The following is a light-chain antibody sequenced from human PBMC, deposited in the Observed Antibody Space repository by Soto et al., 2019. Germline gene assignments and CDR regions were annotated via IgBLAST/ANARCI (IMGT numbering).Light chain of an antibody. CDR2: AAS. CDR3: QQSYSTPIT. Sequence: DIRMPQSPSTLSASVADRVTITCRASQGISSYLNWYQQKPGKAPKLLIYAASSLQSGVPSRFSGSGSGTDFTLTISSLQPEDFATYYCQQSYSTPITFGQGTRLEIK. V-gene: IGKV1-39*01. J-gene: IGKJ5*01. CDR1: QGISSY.